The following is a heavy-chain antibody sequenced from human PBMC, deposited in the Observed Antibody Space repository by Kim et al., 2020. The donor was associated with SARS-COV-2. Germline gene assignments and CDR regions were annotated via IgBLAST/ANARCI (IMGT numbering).Heavy chain of an antibody. CDR3: ARGSERWLQFPSIYYYYGMDV. CDR1: GFTVSSNY. V-gene: IGHV3-53*01. D-gene: IGHD5-12*01. CDR2: IYSGGST. J-gene: IGHJ6*02. Sequence: GGSLRLSCAASGFTVSSNYMSWVRQAPGKGLEWVSVIYSGGSTYYADSVKGRFTISRDNSKNTLYLQMNSLRAEDTAVYYCARGSERWLQFPSIYYYYGMDVWGQGTTVTVSS.